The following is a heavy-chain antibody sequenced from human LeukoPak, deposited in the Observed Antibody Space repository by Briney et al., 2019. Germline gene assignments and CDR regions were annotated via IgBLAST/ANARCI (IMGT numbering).Heavy chain of an antibody. D-gene: IGHD3-22*01. V-gene: IGHV4-59*08. CDR1: GGSISSYY. CDR2: IYYSGST. CDR3: ARRGYYDDFDY. J-gene: IGHJ4*02. Sequence: SETLSLTCTVSGGSISSYYWSWIRQPPGKGLEWIGYIYYSGSTNYNPSLKSRVTISVDTSKNQFSLKLSSVTAADTAVYYCARRGYYDDFDYWGQGTLVTVSS.